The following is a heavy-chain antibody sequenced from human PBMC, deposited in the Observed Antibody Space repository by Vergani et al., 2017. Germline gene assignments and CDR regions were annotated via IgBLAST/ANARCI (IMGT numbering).Heavy chain of an antibody. CDR1: GFTFSNAW. CDR3: AKVAAELLDFDY. CDR2: ISSSGSTI. D-gene: IGHD1-26*01. V-gene: IGHV3-11*01. J-gene: IGHJ4*02. Sequence: VQLVESGGGLVKPGGSLRLSCAASGFTFSNAWMSWVRQAPGKGLEWVSYISSSGSTIYYADSVKGRFTISRDNANNSLYLQMNSLRAEDTALYYCAKVAAELLDFDYWGQGTLVTVSS.